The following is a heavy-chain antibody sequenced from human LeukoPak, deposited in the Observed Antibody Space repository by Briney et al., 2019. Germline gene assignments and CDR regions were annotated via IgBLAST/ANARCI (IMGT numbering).Heavy chain of an antibody. CDR3: ARGPAARPFYYYYMDV. V-gene: IGHV3-7*01. J-gene: IGHJ6*03. CDR2: IKQDGSEK. Sequence: GGSLRLSCAASGFTFSSYWTTWVRQAPGKGLEWVANIKQDGSEKYYVDSVKGRFTISTDTAKNSLYLQMNSLRAEDTAVYCCARGPAARPFYYYYMDVWGRGTTVTVSS. D-gene: IGHD6-6*01. CDR1: GFTFSSYW.